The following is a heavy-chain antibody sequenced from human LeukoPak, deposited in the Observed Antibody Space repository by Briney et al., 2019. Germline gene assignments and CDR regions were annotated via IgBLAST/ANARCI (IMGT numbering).Heavy chain of an antibody. Sequence: SETLSLTCTVSGYSISSGYYWGWIRQPPGKGLEWIGSIYHSGSTYYNPSLKSRVTISVDTSKNQFSLKLSSVTAADTAVYYCARCSRYEGAIDYWGQGTLVTVSS. D-gene: IGHD2-15*01. V-gene: IGHV4-38-2*02. CDR2: IYHSGST. CDR1: GYSISSGYY. CDR3: ARCSRYEGAIDY. J-gene: IGHJ4*02.